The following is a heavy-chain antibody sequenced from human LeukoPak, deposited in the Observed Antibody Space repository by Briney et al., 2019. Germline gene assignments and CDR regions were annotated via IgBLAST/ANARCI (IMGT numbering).Heavy chain of an antibody. D-gene: IGHD3-22*01. J-gene: IGHJ4*02. CDR2: IYYSGST. V-gene: IGHV4-39*01. CDR3: ACGYPYYFDY. Sequence: SETLSLTCTVSGGSISSSSYYWGWIRQPPGKGLEWIGSIYYSGSTYYNPSLKSRVTISVDTSKNQFSLKLSSVTAADTAVYYCACGYPYYFDYWGQGTLVTVSS. CDR1: GGSISSSSYY.